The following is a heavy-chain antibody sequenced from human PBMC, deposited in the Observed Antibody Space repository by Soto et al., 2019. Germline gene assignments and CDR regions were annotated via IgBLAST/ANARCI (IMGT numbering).Heavy chain of an antibody. Sequence: TLSLTCAVYGGSFSGSYWSWIRQPPGKGLEWIGEINHSGSTNYNPSLKSRVTISVDTSKNQFSLKLSSVTAADTAVYYCARGVLRFYRSYSGRPYYFDYWGQGTLVTVSS. CDR2: INHSGST. CDR3: ARGVLRFYRSYSGRPYYFDY. D-gene: IGHD3-3*01. J-gene: IGHJ4*02. V-gene: IGHV4-34*01. CDR1: GGSFSGSY.